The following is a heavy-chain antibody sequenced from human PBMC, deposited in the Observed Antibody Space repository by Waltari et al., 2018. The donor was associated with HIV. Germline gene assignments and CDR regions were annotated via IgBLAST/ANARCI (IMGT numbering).Heavy chain of an antibody. J-gene: IGHJ5*02. Sequence: VQLQESGLRLVQPSHTLSPTGALSGGTLRSGSYSWSWIRPPAGKGLEWIGRVYPSGTTNYNPSLKSRVTISVDTSKNQISLKMRSVTAADTAVYYCARVSLAGWFDPWGQGTLVTVSS. CDR2: VYPSGTT. CDR3: ARVSLAGWFDP. D-gene: IGHD6-19*01. CDR1: GGTLRSGSYS. V-gene: IGHV4-61*02.